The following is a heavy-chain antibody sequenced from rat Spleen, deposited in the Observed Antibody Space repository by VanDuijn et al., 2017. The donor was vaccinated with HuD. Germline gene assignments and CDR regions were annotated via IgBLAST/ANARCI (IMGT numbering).Heavy chain of an antibody. CDR2: MWYDGDT. Sequence: QVQLKESGPGLVQPSETLSLSCTVSGFSLTKHSISWVRQPSGKGPEWMGRMWYDGDTAYSSVLKSRLSISRNTSKNQVFLKSDSLQTEDTAMYFCTRTYGGYTSHWFAYWGQGTLVTVSP. J-gene: IGHJ3*01. CDR3: TRTYGGYTSHWFAY. D-gene: IGHD1-11*01. V-gene: IGHV2-34*01. CDR1: GFSLTKHS.